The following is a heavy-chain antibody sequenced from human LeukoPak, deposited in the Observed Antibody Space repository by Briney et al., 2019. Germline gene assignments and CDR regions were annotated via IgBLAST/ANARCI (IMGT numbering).Heavy chain of an antibody. CDR2: IDWDDDK. CDR3: ARISIRYSSSRHFDY. J-gene: IGHJ4*02. CDR1: GFSLSTSGMC. D-gene: IGHD6-13*01. Sequence: ESGPALVKPTQTLTLTCTFSGFSLSTSGMCVSWIRQPPGKALEWLARIDWDDDKYYSTSLKTRLTISKDTSKNQVVLTMTNMDPADTATYYCARISIRYSSSRHFDYWGQGTLVTVSS. V-gene: IGHV2-70*11.